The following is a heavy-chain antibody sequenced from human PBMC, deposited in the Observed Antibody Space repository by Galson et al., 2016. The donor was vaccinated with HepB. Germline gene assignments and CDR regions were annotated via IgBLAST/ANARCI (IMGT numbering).Heavy chain of an antibody. CDR1: GYAFSNYY. J-gene: IGHJ4*02. V-gene: IGHV1-46*01. Sequence: SVKVSCKASGYAFSNYYMHWVRQAPGQGLEWMGIINPDGGSRSYAQKFQGRVTMTRDTSTTTVNLEMSRLRAEDTAVYYCARVRPSSQLGMVTDYWGQGTLVTVSS. CDR2: INPDGGSR. D-gene: IGHD5-18*01. CDR3: ARVRPSSQLGMVTDY.